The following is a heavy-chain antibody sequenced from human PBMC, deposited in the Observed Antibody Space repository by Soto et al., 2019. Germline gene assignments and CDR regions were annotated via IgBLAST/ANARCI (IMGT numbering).Heavy chain of an antibody. CDR1: GFSLSTSGVG. V-gene: IGHV2-5*02. CDR2: IYWDDDK. D-gene: IGHD6-19*01. CDR3: AHRLAAVAGTVIGVEYFQH. Sequence: GSGPTLVNPTQTLTLTCTFTGFSLSTSGVGVGWIRQPPGKALEWLALIYWDDDKRYSPSLKSRLTITKDTSKNQVVLTMTNMDPVDTATYYCAHRLAAVAGTVIGVEYFQHWGQGTLVTVSS. J-gene: IGHJ1*01.